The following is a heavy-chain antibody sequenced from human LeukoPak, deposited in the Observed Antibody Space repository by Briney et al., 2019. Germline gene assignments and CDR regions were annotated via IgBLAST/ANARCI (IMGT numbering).Heavy chain of an antibody. Sequence: ASVKVSCKASGYTFTGYYMHWVRQAPGQGLEWMGWINPNSGGTNYAQKFQGRVTLTRDTSISTAYMELSRLRYDDTAIYYCARVREWLVPTFPDYWGQGTLVTVSS. CDR1: GYTFTGYY. CDR2: INPNSGGT. J-gene: IGHJ4*02. D-gene: IGHD5-12*01. V-gene: IGHV1-2*02. CDR3: ARVREWLVPTFPDY.